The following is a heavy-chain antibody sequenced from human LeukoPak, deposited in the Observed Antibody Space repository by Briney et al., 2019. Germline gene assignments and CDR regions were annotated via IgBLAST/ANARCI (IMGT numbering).Heavy chain of an antibody. D-gene: IGHD4-17*01. Sequence: PAGSLRLSCAASGFTFSNYAMSWVRQAPGKGLEWVSGISGSGSSSYADSVKGRFTTSRDNSKNTLYLQMNSLRAEDTAVYSCVKYDYGDSRSSGAFNVWGQGTMVTVSP. CDR2: ISGSGSS. CDR3: VKYDYGDSRSSGAFNV. CDR1: GFTFSNYA. V-gene: IGHV3-23*01. J-gene: IGHJ3*01.